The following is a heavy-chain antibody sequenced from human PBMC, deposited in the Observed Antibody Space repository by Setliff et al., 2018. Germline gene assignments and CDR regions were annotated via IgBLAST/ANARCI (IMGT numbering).Heavy chain of an antibody. CDR3: ARGHCSSGECPNYFDP. Sequence: PSETLSLTCSLSGDFISSGSYYWSWIRQTAGNGLEWIGHVSSRGNTNYNPSLKSRVTISIDTSSKHFSLILTSVTAADTAVYYCARGHCSSGECPNYFDPWGQGTQVTVSS. D-gene: IGHD2-15*01. CDR2: VSSRGNT. CDR1: GDFISSGSYY. J-gene: IGHJ5*02. V-gene: IGHV4-61*09.